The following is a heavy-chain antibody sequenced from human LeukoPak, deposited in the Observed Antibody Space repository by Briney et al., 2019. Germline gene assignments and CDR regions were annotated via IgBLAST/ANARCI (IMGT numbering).Heavy chain of an antibody. V-gene: IGHV4-34*01. J-gene: IGHJ6*03. CDR1: GGSFSGYY. D-gene: IGHD6-13*01. CDR2: INHSGST. CDR3: ARPPAASDYYYYYMDV. Sequence: SETLSLTCAVYGGSFSGYYWSWIRQPPGKGLEWIGEINHSGSTNYNPSLKSRVTISVDTSKNQFSLKLSSVTAADTAVYYCARPPAASDYYYYYMDVWGKGTTVTVSS.